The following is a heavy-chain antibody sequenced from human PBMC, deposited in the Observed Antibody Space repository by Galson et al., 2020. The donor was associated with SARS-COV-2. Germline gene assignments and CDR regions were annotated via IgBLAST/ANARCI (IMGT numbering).Heavy chain of an antibody. V-gene: IGHV3-30*03. CDR3: ASMQWLVPVAEYFQH. D-gene: IGHD6-19*01. J-gene: IGHJ1*01. Sequence: GESLKISCAASGFTFSSYGMHWVRQAPGKGLEWVAVISYDGSNKYYADSVKGRFTISRDNSKNTLYLQMNSLRAEDTAVYYCASMQWLVPVAEYFQHWGQGTLVTVSS. CDR1: GFTFSSYG. CDR2: ISYDGSNK.